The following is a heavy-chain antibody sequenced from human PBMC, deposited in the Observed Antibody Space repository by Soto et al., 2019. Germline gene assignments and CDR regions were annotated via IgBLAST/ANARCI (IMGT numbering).Heavy chain of an antibody. CDR1: RFTFSSYA. CDR3: ALRKTGSYFDY. D-gene: IGHD1-26*01. Sequence: SAGCMRLSCAASRFTFSSYAMSWVRQAPGKGLEWVSAIGASGAGTYYAEYVKGRFTISRDNSKNTLYLQMNSLRAEDTAVYYCALRKTGSYFDYWGQGTLVTVSS. V-gene: IGHV3-23*01. CDR2: IGASGAGT. J-gene: IGHJ4*02.